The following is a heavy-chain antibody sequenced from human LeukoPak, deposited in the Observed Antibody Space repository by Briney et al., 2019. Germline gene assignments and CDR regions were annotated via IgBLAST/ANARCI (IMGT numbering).Heavy chain of an antibody. V-gene: IGHV1-3*01. CDR3: ARVLGLILSVLVY. Sequence: ASVKVSCKASGYTFTSYAMHWVRQAPGQMLEWMGWINAGNGNTKYSQKFQGRVTITRDTSASTAYMELSSLRSEDTAVYYCARVLGLILSVLVYWGQGTLVTVSS. CDR1: GYTFTSYA. CDR2: INAGNGNT. J-gene: IGHJ4*02. D-gene: IGHD2-15*01.